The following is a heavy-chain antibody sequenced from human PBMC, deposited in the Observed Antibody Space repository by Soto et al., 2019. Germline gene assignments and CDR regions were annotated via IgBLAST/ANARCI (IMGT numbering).Heavy chain of an antibody. CDR2: MNPNSGNK. CDR3: ARGQSGYSSGWSPNDY. V-gene: IGHV1-8*01. J-gene: IGHJ4*02. D-gene: IGHD6-19*01. CDR1: GYTFTSYE. Sequence: QVQLVQSGAEVKKPGASVKVSCKASGYTFTSYEINWVRQATGQGLEWMGWMNPNSGNKGYAQKFQGRVTMTRNTSISTAYMELSRLRSEDTAVYYCARGQSGYSSGWSPNDYWGQGTLVTVSS.